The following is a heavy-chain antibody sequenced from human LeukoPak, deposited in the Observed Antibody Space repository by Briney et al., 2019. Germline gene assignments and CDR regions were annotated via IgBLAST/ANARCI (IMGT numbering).Heavy chain of an antibody. V-gene: IGHV3-48*02. Sequence: PGGSLGLSCAASGFTFSTYTTNWVRQAPGKGLEWVSYITGTSSTIYYADSVKGRFTVSRDNARNSLYLQMNSLRDEDTAVYYCARVLTDSRGWYHFDYWGQGTLVTVSS. J-gene: IGHJ4*02. D-gene: IGHD6-19*01. CDR2: ITGTSSTI. CDR1: GFTFSTYT. CDR3: ARVLTDSRGWYHFDY.